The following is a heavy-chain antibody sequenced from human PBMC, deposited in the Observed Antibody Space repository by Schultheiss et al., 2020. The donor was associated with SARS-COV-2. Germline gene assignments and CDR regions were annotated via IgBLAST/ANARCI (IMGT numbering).Heavy chain of an antibody. CDR3: ARGVGGSLDY. D-gene: IGHD1-26*01. V-gene: IGHV3-30*07. CDR1: GFTFSSYT. CDR2: ISYDERNK. J-gene: IGHJ4*02. Sequence: GGSLRLSCAASGFTFSSYTMHWVRQAPGKGLEWVAVISYDERNKYSADSVKGRFTISRDSAKNSLYLQMNSLRAEDTAVYYCARGVGGSLDYWGQGTLVTVSS.